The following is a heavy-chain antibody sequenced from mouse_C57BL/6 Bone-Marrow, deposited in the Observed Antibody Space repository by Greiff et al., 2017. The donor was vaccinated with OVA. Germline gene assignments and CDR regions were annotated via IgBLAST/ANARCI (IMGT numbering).Heavy chain of an antibody. V-gene: IGHV1-76*01. CDR3: ARPDGYYPYWYFDV. Sequence: VQLQQSGAELVRPGASVKLSCKASGYTFTDYYINWVKQRPGQGLEWIARIYPGSGNTYYNEKFKGKATLTAEKSSSTAYMQLSSLTSEDSAVDFCARPDGYYPYWYFDVWGTGTTVTVSS. J-gene: IGHJ1*03. CDR1: GYTFTDYY. D-gene: IGHD2-3*01. CDR2: IYPGSGNT.